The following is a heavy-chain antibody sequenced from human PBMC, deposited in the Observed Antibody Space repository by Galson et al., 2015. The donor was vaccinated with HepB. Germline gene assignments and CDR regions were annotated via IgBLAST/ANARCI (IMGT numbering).Heavy chain of an antibody. J-gene: IGHJ4*02. CDR1: GFTFRSFG. CDR2: ISDSGYNT. V-gene: IGHV3-23*01. CDR3: APRPYGGAGVVTALDY. Sequence: SLRLSCAVSGFTFRSFGMYWVRQAPGKGLEFVSGISDSGYNTYYADFVKGRFTISRDNSKNILYLQMNSLRAEDTAVYYCAPRPYGGAGVVTALDYWGQGTLVTVSS. D-gene: IGHD2-8*02.